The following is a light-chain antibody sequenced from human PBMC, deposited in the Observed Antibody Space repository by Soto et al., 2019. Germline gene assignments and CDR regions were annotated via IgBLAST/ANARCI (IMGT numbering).Light chain of an antibody. Sequence: EIVLTQSPAALSVSPGERVTLSCWASQSVGSTLNWYQQRPGQAPRLPIYDTSIRATGIPARFSGSGSGTEFTLTIASLQSEDFGVYYCQRFNRWPLSFGGGTKVEI. V-gene: IGKV3-15*01. J-gene: IGKJ4*01. CDR1: QSVGST. CDR2: DTS. CDR3: QRFNRWPLS.